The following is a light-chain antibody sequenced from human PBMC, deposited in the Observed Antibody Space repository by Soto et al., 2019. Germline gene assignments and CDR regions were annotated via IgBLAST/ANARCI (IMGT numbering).Light chain of an antibody. CDR3: QQYDNSLYT. CDR2: GAS. J-gene: IGKJ2*01. CDR1: QSVSSSY. V-gene: IGKV3-20*01. Sequence: EIVLTQSPGPLSLSPGERATLSCRASQSVSSSYLAWYQQKPGQAPRLLIYGASTRASGIPDRFSGSGSGTDFTLTISRLEPEDFAVYYCQQYDNSLYTFGQGTKLEIK.